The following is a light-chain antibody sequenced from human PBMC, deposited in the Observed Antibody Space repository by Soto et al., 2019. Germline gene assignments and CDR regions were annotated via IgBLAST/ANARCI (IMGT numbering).Light chain of an antibody. V-gene: IGKV3-11*01. CDR1: QSVSSY. J-gene: IGKJ3*01. CDR2: DAS. CDR3: QQRSNWPPT. Sequence: EIVLTQSPATLSLSPGERATLSCRASQSVSSYLAWYQQKPGQAPRLLIYDASNRATGIPGRFSGSGSGTDFTLTISSREPEEFAVYYCQQRSNWPPTFGPGTKVDIK.